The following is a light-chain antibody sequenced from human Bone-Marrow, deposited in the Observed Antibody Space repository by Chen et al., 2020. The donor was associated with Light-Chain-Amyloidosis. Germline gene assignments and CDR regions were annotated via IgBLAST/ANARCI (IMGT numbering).Light chain of an antibody. J-gene: IGKJ4*01. CDR1: QTISSNY. CDR3: QQYGTSPLT. Sequence: EIVLTQSPGTLSLSPGEGANLSCRASQTISSNYLTWYQQKFGQAPRLLIYGSSSRATGIPDRFTGSAYGTDFTLTINRLEPEDFAMYYCQQYGTSPLTFGGGTKVEIK. CDR2: GSS. V-gene: IGKV3-20*01.